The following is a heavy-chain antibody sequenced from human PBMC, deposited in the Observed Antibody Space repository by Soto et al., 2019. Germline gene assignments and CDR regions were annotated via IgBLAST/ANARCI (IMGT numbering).Heavy chain of an antibody. V-gene: IGHV3-30*18. D-gene: IGHD3-16*01. CDR1: GFTFSSYG. J-gene: IGHJ3*02. CDR2: ISYDGSNK. CDR3: AKTYDYIWGSSDAFDI. Sequence: GGSLRLSCAASGFTFSSYGMHWVRQAPGKGLEWVAVISYDGSNKYYADSVKGRFTISRDNSKNTLYLQMNSLRAEDTAVYYCAKTYDYIWGSSDAFDIWGQGTMVTVSS.